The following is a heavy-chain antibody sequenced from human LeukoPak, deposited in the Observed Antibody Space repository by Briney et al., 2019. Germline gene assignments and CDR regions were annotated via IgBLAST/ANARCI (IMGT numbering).Heavy chain of an antibody. CDR1: GFTFSSHW. CDR3: AKGATGTTVTTDY. CDR2: ISGSGGST. Sequence: PGGSLRLSCAASGFTFSSHWMSWVRQAPGKGLEWVSAISGSGGSTYYADSVKGRFTISRDNSKNTLYLQMNSLRAEDTAVYYCAKGATGTTVTTDYWGQGTLVTVSS. D-gene: IGHD4-17*01. J-gene: IGHJ4*02. V-gene: IGHV3-23*01.